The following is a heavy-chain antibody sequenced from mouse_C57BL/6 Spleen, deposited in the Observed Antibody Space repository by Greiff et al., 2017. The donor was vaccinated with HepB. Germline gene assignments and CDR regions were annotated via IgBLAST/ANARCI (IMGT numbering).Heavy chain of an antibody. CDR1: GFTFSSYG. J-gene: IGHJ2*01. D-gene: IGHD1-1*01. V-gene: IGHV5-6*01. CDR2: ISSGGSYT. Sequence: EVMLVESGGDLVKPGGSLKLSCAASGFTFSSYGMSWVRQTPDKRLEWVATISSGGSYTYYPDSVKGRFTISRDNAKNTLYLQMSSLKSEDTAMYYCARLDGRNYWGQGTTLTVSS. CDR3: ARLDGRNY.